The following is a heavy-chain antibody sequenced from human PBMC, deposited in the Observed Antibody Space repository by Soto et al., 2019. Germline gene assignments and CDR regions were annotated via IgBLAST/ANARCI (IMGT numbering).Heavy chain of an antibody. J-gene: IGHJ4*01. V-gene: IGHV4-39*01. Sequence: SETQSVTCTVSGGSISSSSYYWGWIRQPPGKGLEWIGSIYYSGSTYYNPSLKSRVTISVDTSKNQFSLKLSSVTAADTAVYYCARRGYYDFWSGYYTLSHFDSWGHGTLVT. D-gene: IGHD3-3*01. CDR2: IYYSGST. CDR1: GGSISSSSYY. CDR3: ARRGYYDFWSGYYTLSHFDS.